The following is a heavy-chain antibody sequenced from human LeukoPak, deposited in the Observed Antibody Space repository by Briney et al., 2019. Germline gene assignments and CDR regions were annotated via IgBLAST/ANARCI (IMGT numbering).Heavy chain of an antibody. D-gene: IGHD6-25*01. J-gene: IGHJ4*02. CDR3: AREAIAAGKNFDY. V-gene: IGHV1-46*01. Sequence: GASVKVSCKASGYAITNYYMHWVRQAPGQGLEWMGTIHPNGDSTTYAQKFQGRVTMTRDTSTSTVYMDLSSLRSEDTAVYYCAREAIAAGKNFDYWGQGTQVTVCS. CDR2: IHPNGDST. CDR1: GYAITNYY.